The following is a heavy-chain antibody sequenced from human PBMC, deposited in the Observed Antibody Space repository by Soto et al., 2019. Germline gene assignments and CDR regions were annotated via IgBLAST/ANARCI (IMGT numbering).Heavy chain of an antibody. CDR2: IYPGDSDT. V-gene: IGHV5-51*01. Sequence: PGESLKISCKGSGYSFTSYWIGWVRQMPGKGLEWMGIIYPGDSDTRYSPSFQGQVTISADKSISTAYLQWSSLKASDTAMYYCARPMVRGKYYYGMDVWGQGTTVTVS. CDR1: GYSFTSYW. J-gene: IGHJ6*02. D-gene: IGHD3-10*01. CDR3: ARPMVRGKYYYGMDV.